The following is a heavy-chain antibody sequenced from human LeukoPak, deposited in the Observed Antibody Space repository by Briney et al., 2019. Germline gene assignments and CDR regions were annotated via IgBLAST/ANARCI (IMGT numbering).Heavy chain of an antibody. CDR1: GYTLTELS. CDR3: ATGYDTPSDYFDY. Sequence: ASVTVSCTVSGYTLTELSMHWVRQAPGKGLEWMGGFDPEDGETIYAQKFQGRVTMTEDTSTDTAYMELSSLRSEDTAVYYCATGYDTPSDYFDYWGQGTLVTVSS. V-gene: IGHV1-24*01. D-gene: IGHD3-22*01. J-gene: IGHJ4*02. CDR2: FDPEDGET.